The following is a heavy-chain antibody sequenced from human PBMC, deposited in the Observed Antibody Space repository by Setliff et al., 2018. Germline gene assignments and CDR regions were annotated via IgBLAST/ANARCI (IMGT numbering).Heavy chain of an antibody. V-gene: IGHV1-2*02. CDR2: INPHNEGT. CDR3: SKGRRGSTWTSDS. CDR1: GYSFIDYY. J-gene: IGHJ4*02. Sequence: ASVKVSCKSSGYSFIDYYIHWVRQAPGQGLEWMGWINPHNEGTTFAQKFQDRVTATTDTSITTAYLKLSGLTSDDTAVYYCSKGRRGSTWTSDSWGQGTLFTVSS. D-gene: IGHD2-2*01.